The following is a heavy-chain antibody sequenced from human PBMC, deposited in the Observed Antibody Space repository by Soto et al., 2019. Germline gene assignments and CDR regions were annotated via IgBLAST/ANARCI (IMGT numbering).Heavy chain of an antibody. Sequence: SGTLSLTCTVSGGSVSSGSYYWSWIRQPPGKGLEWIGYIYYSGGTNYNPSLKSRVTISVDTSKNQFSLKLSSVTAADTAVYYCARAGRAEVGATFVFDFWGQGSLVTVSS. V-gene: IGHV4-61*01. D-gene: IGHD1-26*01. J-gene: IGHJ4*02. CDR1: GGSVSSGSYY. CDR3: ARAGRAEVGATFVFDF. CDR2: IYYSGGT.